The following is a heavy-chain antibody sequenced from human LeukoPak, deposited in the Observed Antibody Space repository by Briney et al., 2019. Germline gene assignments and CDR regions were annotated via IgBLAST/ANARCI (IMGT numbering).Heavy chain of an antibody. Sequence: GGSLRLSCAASGFTFSSYGMHWVRQAPGKGLEWVSGISWNRGSIGYADSVKGRFTISRDNAKNSLYLQMNSLRAEDMALYYCAKAAGYCSGGSCFDYFDYWGQGTLVTVSS. V-gene: IGHV3-9*03. D-gene: IGHD2-15*01. CDR2: ISWNRGSI. CDR3: AKAAGYCSGGSCFDYFDY. J-gene: IGHJ4*02. CDR1: GFTFSSYG.